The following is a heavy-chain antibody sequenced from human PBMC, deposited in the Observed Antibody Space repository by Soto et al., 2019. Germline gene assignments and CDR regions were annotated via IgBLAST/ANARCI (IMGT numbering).Heavy chain of an antibody. CDR2: ISSTTNYI. J-gene: IGHJ4*02. V-gene: IGHV3-21*06. Sequence: VGSLRLSCAASGFTFTRYSMDWVRQAPGKGLEWVSSISSTTNYIYYGDSMKGRFTISRDNAKNSLYLEMNSLRAEDTAVYYCARESEDLTSNFDYWGQGTLVTVSS. CDR1: GFTFTRYS. CDR3: ARESEDLTSNFDY.